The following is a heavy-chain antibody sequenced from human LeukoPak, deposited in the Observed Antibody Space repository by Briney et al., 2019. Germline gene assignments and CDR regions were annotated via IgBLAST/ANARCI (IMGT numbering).Heavy chain of an antibody. Sequence: GASVRVSCKASGYTFTGYYMHWVRQAPGQGLEWMGRINPNSGGTSYAQKFQGRVTMTRDTSISTAYMELSRLRPDDTAVYYCAMLTVTTSSDFDYWGQGTLVTVSS. D-gene: IGHD4-17*01. CDR3: AMLTVTTSSDFDY. CDR1: GYTFTGYY. V-gene: IGHV1-2*06. J-gene: IGHJ4*02. CDR2: INPNSGGT.